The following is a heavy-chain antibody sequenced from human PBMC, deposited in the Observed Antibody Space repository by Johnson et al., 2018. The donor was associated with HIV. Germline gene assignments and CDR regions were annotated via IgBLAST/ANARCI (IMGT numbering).Heavy chain of an antibody. D-gene: IGHD4-11*01. Sequence: QLVESGGGLVQPGGSLRLSCAASGFTFSSYAMSWVRQAPGKGLEWVAGISGGGGSTYYTDSVKGRFTISRDNSKNTLYLQMNSLRPEDTAVYFCARGGLYIQFLAFDAFDIWGQGTMVTVSS. CDR3: ARGGLYIQFLAFDAFDI. CDR1: GFTFSSYA. V-gene: IGHV3-23*04. J-gene: IGHJ3*02. CDR2: ISGGGGST.